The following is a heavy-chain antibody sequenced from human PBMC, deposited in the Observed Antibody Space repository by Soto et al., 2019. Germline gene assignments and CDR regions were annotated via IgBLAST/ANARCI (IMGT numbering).Heavy chain of an antibody. CDR3: AGRHLGELSLCRAGAFDI. D-gene: IGHD3-16*02. J-gene: IGHJ3*02. Sequence: QVQLQQWGAGLLKPSETLSLTCAVYGGSFSGYYWSWIRQPPGKGLEWIGEINHSGSTNYNPSLKGRVTMAVVTSNNQFALKLRSVTAADTAVYYCAGRHLGELSLCRAGAFDIWGQGTMVTVSS. CDR2: INHSGST. V-gene: IGHV4-34*01. CDR1: GGSFSGYY.